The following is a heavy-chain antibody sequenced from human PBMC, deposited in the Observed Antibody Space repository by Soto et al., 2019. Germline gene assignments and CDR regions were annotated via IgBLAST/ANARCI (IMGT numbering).Heavy chain of an antibody. D-gene: IGHD3-3*01. CDR1: GYTFTGYY. CDR2: INPNSGGT. J-gene: IGHJ5*02. Sequence: QVQLVQSGAEVKKPGASVKVSCKASGYTFTGYYMHWVRQAPGQGLEWMGWINPNSGGTNYAQKFKGRVTMTRDTSISTAYMELSRLRSDDTAGYYCARDPVTIFGVVYNWFDPWGQGTLVTVSS. V-gene: IGHV1-2*02. CDR3: ARDPVTIFGVVYNWFDP.